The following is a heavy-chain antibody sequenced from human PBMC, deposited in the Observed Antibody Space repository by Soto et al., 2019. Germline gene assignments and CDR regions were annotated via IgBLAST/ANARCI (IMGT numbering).Heavy chain of an antibody. CDR2: ISAYNGNT. CDR3: ARDMRTVWSTGYYYGMDV. V-gene: IGHV1-18*01. CDR1: GYTFTSYG. J-gene: IGHJ6*02. D-gene: IGHD3-10*01. Sequence: QVQLVQSGAEVKKPGASVKVSCKASGYTFTSYGISWVRQAPGQGLEWMGWISAYNGNTNYAQKLQGRVTMTTDTSTSTASRELRSLRSDDTAVYYCARDMRTVWSTGYYYGMDVWGQGTTVTVSS.